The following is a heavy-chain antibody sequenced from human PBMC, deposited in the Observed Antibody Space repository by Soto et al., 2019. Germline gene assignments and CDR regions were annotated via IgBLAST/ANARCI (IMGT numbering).Heavy chain of an antibody. CDR1: GFSFTGYY. CDR3: AKDLTRQLAYWLDP. Sequence: ASVKVSCKASGFSFTGYYIHWLRQAPGQGLEWMGWINAHSGGTEYAQKFQGRVTLTKDTSIATAYLTLTSLTSDDTALYYCAKDLTRQLAYWLDPWGQGTQVTVSS. V-gene: IGHV1-2*02. D-gene: IGHD6-6*01. CDR2: INAHSGGT. J-gene: IGHJ5*02.